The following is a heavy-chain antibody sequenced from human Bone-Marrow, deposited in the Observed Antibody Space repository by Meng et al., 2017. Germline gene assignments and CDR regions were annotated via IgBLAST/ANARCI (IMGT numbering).Heavy chain of an antibody. V-gene: IGHV2-5*01. Sequence: SGPTLVKPTQTLTLTCTFSGFSLSTSGVGVGWIRQPPGKALEWLALIYWNDDKRYSPSLKSRLTITKDTSKNQVVLTMTNMDPVDTATYYCARRRGEDRWFGDSSLYFDYWGQGTLVTVSS. CDR1: GFSLSTSGVG. D-gene: IGHD3-10*01. CDR2: IYWNDDK. J-gene: IGHJ4*02. CDR3: ARRRGEDRWFGDSSLYFDY.